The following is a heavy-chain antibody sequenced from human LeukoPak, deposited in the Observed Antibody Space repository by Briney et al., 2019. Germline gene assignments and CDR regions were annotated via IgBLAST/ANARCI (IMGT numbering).Heavy chain of an antibody. V-gene: IGHV3-66*01. CDR1: GFTVSSNC. Sequence: PGGSLRLSCAASGFTVSSNCMSWVRQAPGKGLEWVSVIYSGGSTDYADSVKGRFTISRDNSKNTLYLQMNSLRAEDTAVYYCARDPYGGNWFDYWGQGTLVTVSS. CDR2: IYSGGST. D-gene: IGHD2-21*01. J-gene: IGHJ4*02. CDR3: ARDPYGGNWFDY.